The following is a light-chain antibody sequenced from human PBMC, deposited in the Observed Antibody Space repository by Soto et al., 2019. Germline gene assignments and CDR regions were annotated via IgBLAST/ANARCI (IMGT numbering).Light chain of an antibody. Sequence: EIGLTQSPGTLSLSPGERATLSCRASQSVSSSYLAWYQQKPGQAPRLLIYGASSRATGIPDRFSGSGSGTDFTLTISRLEPEDFAVYYCQQYGSSPWTFGHGTQVDIK. CDR2: GAS. J-gene: IGKJ1*01. CDR3: QQYGSSPWT. V-gene: IGKV3-20*01. CDR1: QSVSSSY.